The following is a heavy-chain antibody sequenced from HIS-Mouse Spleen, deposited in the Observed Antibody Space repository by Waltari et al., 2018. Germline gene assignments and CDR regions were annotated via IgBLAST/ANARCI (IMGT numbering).Heavy chain of an antibody. D-gene: IGHD3-10*01. CDR3: AKKPPPLPVRDAFDI. CDR2: ISYDGSNK. Sequence: QVQLVESGGGVVQPGRSLRLSCAASGFPFISSGMPWVRHAPGKGLEWVAVISYDGSNKYYADSVKGRFTISRDNSKNTLYLQMNSLRAEDTAVYYCAKKPPPLPVRDAFDIWGQGTMVTVSS. V-gene: IGHV3-30*18. CDR1: GFPFISSG. J-gene: IGHJ3*02.